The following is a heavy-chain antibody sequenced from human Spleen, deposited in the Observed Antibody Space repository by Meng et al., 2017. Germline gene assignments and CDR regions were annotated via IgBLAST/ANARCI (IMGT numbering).Heavy chain of an antibody. D-gene: IGHD3-9*01. Sequence: GGSLRLSCAASGFTFDDYAMHWVRQAPGKGLEWVSGICWNSGSIGYADSVKGRFTISRDNAKNSLYLQMNSLRAEDTALYYCAKAYYDILTGYSWFDPWGQGTLVTVSS. J-gene: IGHJ5*02. CDR2: ICWNSGSI. CDR1: GFTFDDYA. V-gene: IGHV3-9*01. CDR3: AKAYYDILTGYSWFDP.